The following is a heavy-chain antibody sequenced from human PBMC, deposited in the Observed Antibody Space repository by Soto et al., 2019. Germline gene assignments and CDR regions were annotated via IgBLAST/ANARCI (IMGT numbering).Heavy chain of an antibody. Sequence: PSETLSLTCTVSGGSISSGGYYWSWIRQHPGKGLEWIGYIYYSGSTYYNPSLKSRVTISVDTSKNQFSLKLSSVTAADTAVYYCARGLYCSGGSCYHNFDYWGQGTLVTVS. CDR1: GGSISSGGYY. V-gene: IGHV4-31*03. CDR3: ARGLYCSGGSCYHNFDY. D-gene: IGHD2-15*01. CDR2: IYYSGST. J-gene: IGHJ4*02.